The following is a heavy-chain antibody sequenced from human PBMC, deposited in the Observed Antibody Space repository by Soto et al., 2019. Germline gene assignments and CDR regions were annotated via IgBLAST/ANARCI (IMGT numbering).Heavy chain of an antibody. V-gene: IGHV1-69*12. CDR2: IIPIFGRA. D-gene: IGHD6-19*01. CDR3: AQTLGLAVAGPGRFDL. CDR1: GGTFSSSA. Sequence: QVQLVQSGAEVKKPGSSVKVSCKASGGTFSSSAISWVRQAPGQGLEWMGGIIPIFGRANYAQNFQGRVTITAAASTSTAYMELSSLRSEDTAVYYWAQTLGLAVAGPGRFDLWGRGTLVTVSS. J-gene: IGHJ2*01.